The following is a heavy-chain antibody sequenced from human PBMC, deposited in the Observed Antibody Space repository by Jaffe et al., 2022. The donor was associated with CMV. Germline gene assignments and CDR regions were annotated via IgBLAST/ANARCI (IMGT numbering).Heavy chain of an antibody. CDR2: INSPGTTK. Sequence: QVQLVESGGGWVKPGGALRLSCAVSGFSLNDYYMSWIRQTPGKGLEWIAYINSPGTTKFYADSVKGRFTISRDDAKNSLFLDMNSLRVEDSALYYCARDRGPRGWLGPWGLGTLVTVSS. CDR3: ARDRGPRGWLGP. J-gene: IGHJ5*02. V-gene: IGHV3-11*01. CDR1: GFSLNDYY. D-gene: IGHD3-10*01.